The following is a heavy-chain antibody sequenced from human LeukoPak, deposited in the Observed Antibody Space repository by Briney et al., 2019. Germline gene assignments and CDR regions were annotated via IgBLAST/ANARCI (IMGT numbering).Heavy chain of an antibody. Sequence: PSETLSLTCAVYGGSFSGYYWSWIRQPPGKELEWIGEINHSGSTNYNPSLKSRVTISVDTSKNQFSLKLSSVTAADTAVYYCARGRITGTTDYWGQGTLVTVSS. CDR2: INHSGST. J-gene: IGHJ4*02. D-gene: IGHD1-7*01. V-gene: IGHV4-34*01. CDR1: GGSFSGYY. CDR3: ARGRITGTTDY.